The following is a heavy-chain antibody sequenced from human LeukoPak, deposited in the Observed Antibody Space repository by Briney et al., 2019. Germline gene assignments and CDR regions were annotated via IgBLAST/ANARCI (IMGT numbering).Heavy chain of an antibody. CDR3: ARGVVVPAARPYYFDY. Sequence: SETLSLTCTVSGGSISSYYWSWIRQPPGKGLGWIGYIYYSGSTNYNPSLKSRVTISVDTSKNQFSLKLSSVTAADTAVYYCARGVVVPAARPYYFDYWGQGTLVTVSS. J-gene: IGHJ4*02. CDR1: GGSISSYY. V-gene: IGHV4-59*01. D-gene: IGHD2-2*02. CDR2: IYYSGST.